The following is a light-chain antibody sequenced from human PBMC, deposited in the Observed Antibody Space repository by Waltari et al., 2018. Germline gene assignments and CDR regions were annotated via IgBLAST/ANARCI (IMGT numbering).Light chain of an antibody. CDR1: QSVTSNY. V-gene: IGKV3-20*01. CDR2: GAS. J-gene: IGKJ2*01. CDR3: QQYGTSPPYT. Sequence: EIVLTQSPGTLSLSPGERATLFCRASQSVTSNYLAWYQQKPGQAPRLLIYGASSRAAGIPDRFSGSGSATDFTLTISRLEPEDFAVYYCQQYGTSPPYTFGQGTKLEIK.